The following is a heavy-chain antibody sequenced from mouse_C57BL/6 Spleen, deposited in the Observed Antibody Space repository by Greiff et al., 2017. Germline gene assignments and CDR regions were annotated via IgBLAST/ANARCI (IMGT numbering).Heavy chain of an antibody. Sequence: QVQLKESGAELVMPGASVKLSCKASGYTFTSYWMHWVKQRPGQGLEWIGEFDPSDSYTNYNQKFKGKSTLTVDKSSSTAYMQLSSLTSEDCAVYYCARGEVRDYWGQGTTLTVSS. CDR1: GYTFTSYW. CDR3: ARGEVRDY. CDR2: FDPSDSYT. D-gene: IGHD2-13*01. V-gene: IGHV1-69*01. J-gene: IGHJ2*01.